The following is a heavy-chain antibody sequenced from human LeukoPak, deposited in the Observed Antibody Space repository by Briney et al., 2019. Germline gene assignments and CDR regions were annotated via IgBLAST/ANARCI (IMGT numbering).Heavy chain of an antibody. V-gene: IGHV5-51*01. J-gene: IGHJ4*02. D-gene: IGHD3-22*01. CDR3: AGADSSGYYGIDY. CDR1: GDSFTSYW. Sequence: GESLKISCKGSGDSFTSYWIGWVRQMPGKGLEWKGIIYPGDSDTRYSPSFQGQVTISADKSISTAYLQWSSLKASDTAMYYCAGADSSGYYGIDYWGQGTLVTVSS. CDR2: IYPGDSDT.